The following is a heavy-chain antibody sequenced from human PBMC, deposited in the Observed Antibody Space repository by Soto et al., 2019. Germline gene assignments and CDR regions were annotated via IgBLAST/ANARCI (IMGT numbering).Heavy chain of an antibody. D-gene: IGHD3-16*01. CDR3: ARQGRNNKIDLIQHYAADS. CDR2: IYSDGTT. J-gene: IGHJ4*02. CDR1: GGSYY. V-gene: IGHV4-39*01. Sequence: GGSYYIERISPPPGKGLEWIGAIYSDGTTYYTESLKSRVSISVDTSKNQFSLKLNSVTAADTAVYFCARQGRNNKIDLIQHYAADSWGQGTPVTV.